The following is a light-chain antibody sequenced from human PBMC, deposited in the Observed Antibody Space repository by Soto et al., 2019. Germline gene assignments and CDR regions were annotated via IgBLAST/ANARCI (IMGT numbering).Light chain of an antibody. CDR2: GAS. CDR1: QSLNRW. CDR3: QQYDNLPLT. V-gene: IGKV3-15*01. J-gene: IGKJ3*01. Sequence: DIEMSQSPSSLSASVGDRVTITCRASQSLNRWLAWYQQKPGQAPRLLIFGASSRATGVPARFSGSGSGTEFTLTINSLQFEDFAVYFCQQYDNLPLTFGPGTKVDIK.